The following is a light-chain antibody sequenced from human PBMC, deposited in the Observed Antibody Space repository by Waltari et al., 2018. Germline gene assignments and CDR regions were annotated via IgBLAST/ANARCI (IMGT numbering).Light chain of an antibody. CDR2: GAS. Sequence: EIVLTQSPGTLSLSPGERATLSCRASQSVNIDYLAWYQQRPGQAPRLLIYGASNRATGITDRFSGSGSGTDFTLTISRLEPEDFAVYYCQVYGSSPRNNFGGGTKVEIK. CDR1: QSVNIDY. J-gene: IGKJ4*01. CDR3: QVYGSSPRNN. V-gene: IGKV3-20*01.